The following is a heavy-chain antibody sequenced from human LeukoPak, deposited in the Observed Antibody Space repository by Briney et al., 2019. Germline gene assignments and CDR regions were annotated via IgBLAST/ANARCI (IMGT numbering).Heavy chain of an antibody. V-gene: IGHV3-21*01. CDR3: ASGDYGDYAGPSGY. CDR1: GFTFSTYS. D-gene: IGHD4-17*01. Sequence: GGSLRLSCAASGFTFSTYSMNWVRQASGKGLEWVSSISSSSSYIYYADSVKGRFTISRDNAKNSLYLQMNSLRADDTAVHYCASGDYGDYAGPSGYWGQGTLVTVSS. J-gene: IGHJ4*02. CDR2: ISSSSSYI.